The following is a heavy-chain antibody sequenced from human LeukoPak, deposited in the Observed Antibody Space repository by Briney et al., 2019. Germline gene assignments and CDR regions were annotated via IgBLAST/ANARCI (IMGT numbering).Heavy chain of an antibody. D-gene: IGHD3-22*01. J-gene: IGHJ4*02. CDR2: IRYDGSNK. Sequence: GGSLRLSCAASGFTFSSYGMHWLRQAPGKGLEWVAFIRYDGSNKYYADSVKGRFTISRDKTKNSVYLQMNSLRAEDTAVYYCARDPPHRFTMIEKDSWGQGTLVTVSS. CDR1: GFTFSSYG. CDR3: ARDPPHRFTMIEKDS. V-gene: IGHV3-30*02.